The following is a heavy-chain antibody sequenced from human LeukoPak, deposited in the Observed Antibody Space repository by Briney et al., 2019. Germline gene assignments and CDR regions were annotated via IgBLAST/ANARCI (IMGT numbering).Heavy chain of an antibody. CDR3: ARRTGYYDSSGYYHPNFDY. CDR2: IKQDGSEK. D-gene: IGHD3-22*01. V-gene: IGHV3-7*01. Sequence: GGSLRLSCAASGFTFSSYWMSWVRQAPGKGLEWVANIKQDGSEKYYVDSVKGRFTISRDNAKNSLYLQMNSLRAEDTAVYYCARRTGYYDSSGYYHPNFDYWGQGTLVTVSS. CDR1: GFTFSSYW. J-gene: IGHJ4*02.